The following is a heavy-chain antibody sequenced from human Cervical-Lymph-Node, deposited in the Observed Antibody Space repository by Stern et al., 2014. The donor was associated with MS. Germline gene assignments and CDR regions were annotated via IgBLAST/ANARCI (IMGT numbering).Heavy chain of an antibody. J-gene: IGHJ3*02. V-gene: IGHV4-61*02. CDR1: GGSISSGNYY. Sequence: VQLVESGPGLVKPSQTLSLTCTVSGGSISSGNYYWSWIRQPAGEGLEWIGRLYSSGGTQYNPPLKSPVTISADTSPNQFSLRLGSVTAADTAVYYCARGNYDVLTDNGGHGFDIWGQGTMVTVSS. CDR3: ARGNYDVLTDNGGHGFDI. CDR2: LYSSGGT. D-gene: IGHD3-9*01.